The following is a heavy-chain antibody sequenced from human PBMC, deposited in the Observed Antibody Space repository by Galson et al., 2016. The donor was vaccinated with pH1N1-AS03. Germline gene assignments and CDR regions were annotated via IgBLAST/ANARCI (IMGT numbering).Heavy chain of an antibody. Sequence: SLRLSCAASGFTFSNAWMSWVRQAPGKGLEWVGRIKSKTDGGTTDYAAPVKGRFTISRDDSKNTLFLQMSSLKTEDTAVFYCTTDRDYHDSYWGMDVWGQGTTVTVSS. V-gene: IGHV3-15*01. CDR2: IKSKTDGGTT. J-gene: IGHJ6*02. CDR1: GFTFSNAW. D-gene: IGHD3-22*01. CDR3: TTDRDYHDSYWGMDV.